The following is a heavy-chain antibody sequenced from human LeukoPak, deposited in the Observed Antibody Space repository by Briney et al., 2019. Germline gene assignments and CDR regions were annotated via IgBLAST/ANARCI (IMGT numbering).Heavy chain of an antibody. Sequence: SETLSLTCTVSGGSISSYYWSWIRQPPGKGLEWIGYIYYSGSTNYNPSLKSRVTISVDTSKNQFSLKLSSVTAADTAVYYCARGASGYYYYYMDVWGKGTTVTVSS. J-gene: IGHJ6*03. CDR1: GGSISSYY. CDR3: ARGASGYYYYYMDV. D-gene: IGHD3-10*01. V-gene: IGHV4-59*12. CDR2: IYYSGST.